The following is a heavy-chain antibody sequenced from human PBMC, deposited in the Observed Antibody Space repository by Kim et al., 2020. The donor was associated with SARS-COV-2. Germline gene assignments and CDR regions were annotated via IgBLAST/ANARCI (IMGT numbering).Heavy chain of an antibody. J-gene: IGHJ4*02. CDR2: IYYSGST. D-gene: IGHD2-2*01. CDR3: ARGPIVVVPAAMSYFDY. CDR1: GGSVSSGSYY. V-gene: IGHV4-61*01. Sequence: SETLSLTCTVSGGSVSSGSYYWSWIRQPPGKGLEWIGYIYYSGSTNYNPSLKSRVTISVDTSKNQFSLKLSSVTAADTAVYYCARGPIVVVPAAMSYFDYWGQGTLVTVSS.